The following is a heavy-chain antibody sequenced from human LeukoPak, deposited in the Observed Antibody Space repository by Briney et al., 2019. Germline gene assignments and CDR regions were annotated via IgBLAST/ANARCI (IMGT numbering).Heavy chain of an antibody. V-gene: IGHV3-30*02. CDR1: GFTFSSYG. CDR3: AKGDSSGYYYGNWFDP. D-gene: IGHD3-22*01. Sequence: GGSLRLSCAASGFTFSSYGMHWVRQAPGKGLEWVAFIRYDGSNKYYADSVKGRFTISRDNSKNTLYLQMNSLRAEDTAVYYCAKGDSSGYYYGNWFDPWGQGTLVTVSS. J-gene: IGHJ5*02. CDR2: IRYDGSNK.